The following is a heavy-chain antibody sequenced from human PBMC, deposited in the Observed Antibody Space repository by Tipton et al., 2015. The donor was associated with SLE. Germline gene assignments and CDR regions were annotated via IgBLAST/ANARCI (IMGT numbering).Heavy chain of an antibody. J-gene: IGHJ3*02. D-gene: IGHD1-1*01. V-gene: IGHV3-30-3*01. CDR2: MSFDGTKE. CDR3: ARRAQTNAFDI. CDR1: GFTFSSYH. Sequence: SGFTFSSYHMHWVRQAPGKGLEWMAVMSFDGTKEFYTDSVKGRFSISRDNSKNTLYLQMSSLRTEDTAVYYCARRAQTNAFDIWGQGTMVTVSS.